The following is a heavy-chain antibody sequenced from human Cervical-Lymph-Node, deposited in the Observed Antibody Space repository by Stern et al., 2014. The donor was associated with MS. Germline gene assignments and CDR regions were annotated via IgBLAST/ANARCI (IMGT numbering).Heavy chain of an antibody. CDR1: GYRFTIYY. J-gene: IGHJ4*02. V-gene: IGHV5-51*01. CDR2: IYPDDSDS. CDR3: ARHVQGFDY. Sequence: EVQLVQSGAEVKTPGESLKISCKLSGYRFTIYYIAWVRQMPGKGLEWMGVIYPDDSDSTDRPSFQGQVAISADKSITTAYLQWSSLRASDTAMYYCARHVQGFDYWGQGTLVTVSS.